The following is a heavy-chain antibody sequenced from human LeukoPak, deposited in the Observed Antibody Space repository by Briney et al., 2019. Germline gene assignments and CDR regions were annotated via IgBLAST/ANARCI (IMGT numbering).Heavy chain of an antibody. CDR2: TSSDGSNK. V-gene: IGHV3-30*18. CDR3: AKDGYYGSGILYYFDY. Sequence: GGSLRLSCAASGFTFSSYGMHWVRQAPGKGLEWVAVTSSDGSNKYYADSVKGRFTISRDNSKNTLYLQMDSLRAEDTAVYYCAKDGYYGSGILYYFDYWGQGTLVTVS. D-gene: IGHD3-10*01. J-gene: IGHJ4*02. CDR1: GFTFSSYG.